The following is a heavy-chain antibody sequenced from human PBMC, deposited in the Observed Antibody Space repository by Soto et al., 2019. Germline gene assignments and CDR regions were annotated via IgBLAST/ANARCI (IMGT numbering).Heavy chain of an antibody. CDR2: INPNSGGT. CDR1: GYTFTGNY. D-gene: IGHD3-3*01. J-gene: IGHJ6*02. Sequence: ASVKVSCKASGYTFTGNYIHWVRQAPGQGLEWMGWINPNSGGTNYAQRFQGRVTITADESTGTAYMELSSLRSEDTGVYYCARSAITLFGVVSIPPHYYSEMDVWGQGTTVTVSS. V-gene: IGHV1-2*02. CDR3: ARSAITLFGVVSIPPHYYSEMDV.